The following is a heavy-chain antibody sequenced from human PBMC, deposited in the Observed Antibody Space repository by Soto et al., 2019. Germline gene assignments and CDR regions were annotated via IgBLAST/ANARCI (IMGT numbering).Heavy chain of an antibody. Sequence: QLQLVQSGGEVKTPGASVKVSCTTSGYTFTSHGISWVRQAPGQGLEWMGWISTYNGKTDYAQKFQGRVTMTADTRTSTVYMEVSRLRSDDTAVYYCARLLTEGATYREDAFDMWGHGTKVTVSS. CDR1: GYTFTSHG. CDR2: ISTYNGKT. J-gene: IGHJ3*02. V-gene: IGHV1-18*01. D-gene: IGHD3-9*01. CDR3: ARLLTEGATYREDAFDM.